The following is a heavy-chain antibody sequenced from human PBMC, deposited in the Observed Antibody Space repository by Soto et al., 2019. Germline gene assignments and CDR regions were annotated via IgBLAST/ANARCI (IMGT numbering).Heavy chain of an antibody. Sequence: GGSLRLSCAASGFTFSSYAMHWVRQAPGKGLEWVAVISYDGSNKYYADSVKGRFTISRDNSKNTLYLQMNSLRAEDTAVYYCARDFKYCISTSCNYYYYGMDVWGQGTTVTVSS. D-gene: IGHD2-2*01. CDR1: GFTFSSYA. J-gene: IGHJ6*02. CDR2: ISYDGSNK. CDR3: ARDFKYCISTSCNYYYYGMDV. V-gene: IGHV3-30-3*01.